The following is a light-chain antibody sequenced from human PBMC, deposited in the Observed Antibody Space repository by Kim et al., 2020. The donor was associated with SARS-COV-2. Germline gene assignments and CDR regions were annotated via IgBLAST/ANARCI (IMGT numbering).Light chain of an antibody. CDR3: SASDDSLKGLI. Sequence: GQSVTIPCSGSSTNIGKNTCALLQQHPESAPKSLIYSNRNRPSGVPDGFSASKSCSTASLPISGLQPEDEADYYCSASDDSLKGLIFGGGTQLTVL. V-gene: IGLV1-44*01. J-gene: IGLJ2*01. CDR1: STNIGKNT. CDR2: SNR.